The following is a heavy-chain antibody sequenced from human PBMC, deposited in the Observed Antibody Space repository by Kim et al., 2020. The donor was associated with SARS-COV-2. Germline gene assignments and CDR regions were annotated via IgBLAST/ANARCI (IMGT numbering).Heavy chain of an antibody. Sequence: GGSLRLSCAASGFTFSSYWMSWVRQAPGKGLEWVANIKQDGSEKYYVDSVKGRFTISRDNAKNSLYLQMNSLRAEDTAVYYCARDGWSFRMYSSSWYLDYFDYWGQGTLVTVSS. CDR3: ARDGWSFRMYSSSWYLDYFDY. CDR2: IKQDGSEK. J-gene: IGHJ4*02. CDR1: GFTFSSYW. D-gene: IGHD6-13*01. V-gene: IGHV3-7*01.